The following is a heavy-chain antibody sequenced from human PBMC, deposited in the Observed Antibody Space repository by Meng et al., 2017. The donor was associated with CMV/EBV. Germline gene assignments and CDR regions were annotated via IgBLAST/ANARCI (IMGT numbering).Heavy chain of an antibody. Sequence: ASVKVSCKASGYTFTSYDINWVRQATGQGLEWMGWMNPNSGNTGYAKKFQGRVTMTRHTSISTAYMELSSLRSEDTAVYYCARSVVVVPAAPLRAYFDYWGQGTLVTVSS. CDR1: GYTFTSYD. CDR3: ARSVVVVPAAPLRAYFDY. CDR2: MNPNSGNT. J-gene: IGHJ4*02. V-gene: IGHV1-8*01. D-gene: IGHD2-2*01.